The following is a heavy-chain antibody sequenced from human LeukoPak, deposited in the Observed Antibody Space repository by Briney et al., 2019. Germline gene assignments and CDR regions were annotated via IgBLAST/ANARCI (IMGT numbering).Heavy chain of an antibody. J-gene: IGHJ4*02. CDR1: GFTFSSYS. Sequence: GGSLRLSCAASGFTFSSYSMNWVRQAPGKGLEWVSYIGSSSSDIYYADPVKGRFTISRDNAKNALYLQMNSLRAEDTAVYYCARPDYWGQGTLVTVSS. V-gene: IGHV3-21*05. CDR2: IGSSSSDI. CDR3: ARPDY.